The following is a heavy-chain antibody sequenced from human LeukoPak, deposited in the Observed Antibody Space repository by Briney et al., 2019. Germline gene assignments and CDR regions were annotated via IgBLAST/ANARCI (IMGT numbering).Heavy chain of an antibody. V-gene: IGHV1-18*01. CDR1: GYTFTSYG. Sequence: GASVKVSCKASGYTFTSYGISWVRQAPGQGLEWMGWISAYNGNTNYAQKLQGRVTMTTDTSTSTAYMELRSLRSDDTAVYYCARGASGRVYYYYYMDVWGKGTTVTVSS. D-gene: IGHD3-10*01. CDR2: ISAYNGNT. J-gene: IGHJ6*03. CDR3: ARGASGRVYYYYYMDV.